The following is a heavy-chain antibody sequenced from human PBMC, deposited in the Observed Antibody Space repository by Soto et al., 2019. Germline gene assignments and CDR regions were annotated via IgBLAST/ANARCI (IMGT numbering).Heavy chain of an antibody. CDR2: IIPIFGTA. Sequence: SVKVSCKASGGTFSSYAISWVRQAPGQGLEWMGGIIPIFGTANYAQKFQGRVTITADESTSTAYMELSSLRSEDTAVYYCASPVGKGYYFDYWGQGTLVTVSS. CDR3: ASPVGKGYYFDY. J-gene: IGHJ4*02. D-gene: IGHD1-26*01. V-gene: IGHV1-69*13. CDR1: GGTFSSYA.